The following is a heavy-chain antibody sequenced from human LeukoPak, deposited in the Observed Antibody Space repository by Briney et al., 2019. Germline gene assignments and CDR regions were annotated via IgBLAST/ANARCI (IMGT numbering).Heavy chain of an antibody. Sequence: PGGSLRLSCAASGFTFSNYWMHWVRQAPGKGLVWVSRINSDGRSRSYADSVKGRFTISRDNSKNTLYLQMNSLRAEDTAVYYCAKSGYSYGYSFDYWGQGTLVTVSS. CDR1: GFTFSNYW. J-gene: IGHJ4*02. CDR2: INSDGRSR. CDR3: AKSGYSYGYSFDY. D-gene: IGHD5-18*01. V-gene: IGHV3-74*01.